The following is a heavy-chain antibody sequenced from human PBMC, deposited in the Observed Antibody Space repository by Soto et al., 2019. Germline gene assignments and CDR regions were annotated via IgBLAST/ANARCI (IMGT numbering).Heavy chain of an antibody. CDR2: IYYSGST. V-gene: IGHV4-31*03. J-gene: IGHJ4*02. D-gene: IGHD3-22*01. CDR1: GGSISSGGYY. Sequence: SETLSLTCTVSGGSISSGGYYWSWIRQHPGKGLEWIGYIYYSGSTYYNPSLKSRVTISVDTSKNQLSLKLSSMTAADTAVYYCARAPNYYDSSGYYYYFDYWGQGTLVTVSS. CDR3: ARAPNYYDSSGYYYYFDY.